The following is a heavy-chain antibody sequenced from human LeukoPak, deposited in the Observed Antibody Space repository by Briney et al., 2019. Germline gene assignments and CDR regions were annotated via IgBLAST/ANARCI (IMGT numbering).Heavy chain of an antibody. D-gene: IGHD4-23*01. Sequence: GGSLRLPCAASGFTFSSYSMNWVRQAPGKGLEWVSSISSSSSYIYYADSVKGRFTISRDNAKNSLYLQMNSLRAEDTAVYYCARDSYGGNSFDYWGQGTLVTVSS. CDR2: ISSSSSYI. J-gene: IGHJ4*02. CDR1: GFTFSSYS. CDR3: ARDSYGGNSFDY. V-gene: IGHV3-21*01.